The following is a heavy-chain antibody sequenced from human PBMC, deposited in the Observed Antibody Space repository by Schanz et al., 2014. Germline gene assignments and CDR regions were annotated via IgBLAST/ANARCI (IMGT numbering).Heavy chain of an antibody. CDR1: RYTFNTYG. D-gene: IGHD2-15*01. CDR3: ARGRGCTGGSCFSWFDL. J-gene: IGHJ5*02. CDR2: IIPVLNIA. Sequence: QGQLVQSGPEVKEPGASVKVSCEASRYTFNTYGLNWVRQAPGQGLEWMGKIIPVLNIATYAQRFQGRVTMTRNTSISTAYMELSSLRSEDTAVYYCARGRGCTGGSCFSWFDLWGQGTLVTVAS. V-gene: IGHV1-8*02.